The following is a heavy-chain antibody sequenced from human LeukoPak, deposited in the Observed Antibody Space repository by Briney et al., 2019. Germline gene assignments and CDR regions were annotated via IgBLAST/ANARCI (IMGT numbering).Heavy chain of an antibody. Sequence: GGSLRLSCAASGFTFSSYSMNWLRQAPGKGLQWVSSIRSSSSYIYSADSVKGRLTISRDNAKNSLYLQMNSPRAEDTARDYCARGVAYYYYMDVWGKGTTVTVSS. D-gene: IGHD5-12*01. CDR3: ARGVAYYYYMDV. CDR1: GFTFSSYS. J-gene: IGHJ6*03. V-gene: IGHV3-21*01. CDR2: IRSSSSYI.